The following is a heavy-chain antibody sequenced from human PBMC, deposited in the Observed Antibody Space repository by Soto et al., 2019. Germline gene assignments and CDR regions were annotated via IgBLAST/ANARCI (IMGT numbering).Heavy chain of an antibody. CDR2: ISYDGSNK. V-gene: IGHV3-30*18. Sequence: GESLKISCAASGFTFSSYGMHWVRQAPGKGLEWVAVISYDGSNKYYADSVKGRFTISRDNSKNTLYLQMNSLRAEDTAVYYCAKVRGIAAAGTVRWFDPWGQGTLVTVSS. CDR1: GFTFSSYG. D-gene: IGHD6-13*01. J-gene: IGHJ5*02. CDR3: AKVRGIAAAGTVRWFDP.